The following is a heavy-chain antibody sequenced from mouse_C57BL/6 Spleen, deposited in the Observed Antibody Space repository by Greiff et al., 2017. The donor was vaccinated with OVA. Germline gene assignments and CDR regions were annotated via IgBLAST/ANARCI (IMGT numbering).Heavy chain of an antibody. CDR1: GYAFSSYW. V-gene: IGHV1-80*01. CDR3: TRGGAGTRGFDY. D-gene: IGHD4-1*01. J-gene: IGHJ2*01. CDR2: IYPGAGDT. Sequence: QVQLQQSGAELVKPGASVKISCKASGYAFSSYWMNWVKQRPGPGLEWIGQIYPGAGDTNSNAKFKGQATLTADQSSSTAYMPFSSLTSEDSAVYFGTRGGAGTRGFDYWGQGTTLTVSS.